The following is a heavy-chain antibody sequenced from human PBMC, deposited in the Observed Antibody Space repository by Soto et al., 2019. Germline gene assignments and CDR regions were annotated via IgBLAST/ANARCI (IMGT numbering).Heavy chain of an antibody. J-gene: IGHJ4*02. V-gene: IGHV3-11*04. CDR3: ARVGVVTAAGTSDY. Sequence: GGSLRLSCAASGFPFSDYYMSWIRQAPGKGLECVSCISSSGSTIYYADSVQGRFTISRDNAKNSLYLQMNSLRAEDTAVYYCARVGVVTAAGTSDYWGQGTLVTVSS. CDR1: GFPFSDYY. D-gene: IGHD6-13*01. CDR2: ISSSGSTI.